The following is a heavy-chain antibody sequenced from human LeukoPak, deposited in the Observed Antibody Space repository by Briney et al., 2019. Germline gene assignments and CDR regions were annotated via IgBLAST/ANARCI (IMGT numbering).Heavy chain of an antibody. J-gene: IGHJ4*02. Sequence: PSETLSLTCTVSGGSISSSYWSWIRRPPGKGLEWVGCISYSGSTNYNPSLKSRVTISINTSKNQFSLKLSSVTAADTAVYYCAGQWASYFDYWGQGTLVTVSS. V-gene: IGHV4-59*01. CDR2: ISYSGST. D-gene: IGHD1-26*01. CDR1: GGSISSSY. CDR3: AGQWASYFDY.